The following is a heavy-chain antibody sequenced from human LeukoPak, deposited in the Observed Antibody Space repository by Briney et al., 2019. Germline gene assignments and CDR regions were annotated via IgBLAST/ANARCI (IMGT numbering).Heavy chain of an antibody. Sequence: SETLSLTCTVSGGSISSGGYYWSWIRQHPGKGLEWIGYIYYSGSTYYNPSLKSRVTISVDTSKNQFSLKLSSVTAADTAVYYCAIPGATVTTGFLGWFDPWAREPWSPSPQ. CDR1: GGSISSGGYY. V-gene: IGHV4-31*03. D-gene: IGHD4-11*01. CDR3: AIPGATVTTGFLGWFDP. CDR2: IYYSGST. J-gene: IGHJ5*02.